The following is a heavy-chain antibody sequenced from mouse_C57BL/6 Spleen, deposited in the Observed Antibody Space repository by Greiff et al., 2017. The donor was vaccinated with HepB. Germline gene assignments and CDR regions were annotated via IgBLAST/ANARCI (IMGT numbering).Heavy chain of an antibody. D-gene: IGHD1-1*01. Sequence: EVKLVESGGGLVKPGGSLKLSCAASGFTFSSYAMSWVRQTPEKRLEWVATISDGGSYTYYPDNVKGRFTISRDNAKNNLYLQMSHLKSEDTAMYYCARGGPTVVASDYAMDYWGQGTSVTVSS. J-gene: IGHJ4*01. CDR3: ARGGPTVVASDYAMDY. V-gene: IGHV5-4*03. CDR1: GFTFSSYA. CDR2: ISDGGSYT.